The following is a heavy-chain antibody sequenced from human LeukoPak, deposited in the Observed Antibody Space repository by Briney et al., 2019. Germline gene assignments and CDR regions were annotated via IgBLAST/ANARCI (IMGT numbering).Heavy chain of an antibody. Sequence: PGGSLRLSCAASGFTFGSYSMNWVRQAPGKGLEWVSSISSSSSYIYYADSVKGRFTISRDNAKNSLYLQVNSLRAEDTAVYYCARVKFQEKYFDYWGQGTLVTVSS. V-gene: IGHV3-21*01. J-gene: IGHJ4*02. CDR2: ISSSSSYI. CDR3: ARVKFQEKYFDY. CDR1: GFTFGSYS.